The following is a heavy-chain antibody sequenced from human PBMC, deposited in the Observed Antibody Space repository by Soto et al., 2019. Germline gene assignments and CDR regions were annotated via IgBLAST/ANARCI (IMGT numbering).Heavy chain of an antibody. CDR1: GGSFSGYQ. Sequence: QVQLQQGGAGLLKPSETLSLTCAVYGGSFSGYQWTWIRQTPGKGLEWIGEINDSGNINYNPSLKSRVTILVDTAKKQISLKLSSVTAADTAVYYCARGLILWFGELSRRGGYYYYMAVWGKGTSVTVSS. V-gene: IGHV4-34*01. D-gene: IGHD3-10*01. CDR3: ARGLILWFGELSRRGGYYYYMAV. J-gene: IGHJ6*03. CDR2: INDSGNI.